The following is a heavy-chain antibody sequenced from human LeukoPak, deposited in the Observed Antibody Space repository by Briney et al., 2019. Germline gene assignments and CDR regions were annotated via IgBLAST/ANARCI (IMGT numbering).Heavy chain of an antibody. V-gene: IGHV3-74*01. CDR1: GFTFSDTW. CDR3: ARDRGSTEFDY. Sequence: PGGSLRLSCAASGFTFSDTWMHWVRQAPGEGLVWVSRIRSDGSDTRYAESVKGRFTISRDNAKNTVYLQMNSLRAEDTAVYFCARDRGSTEFDYWGQGTLVTVSS. J-gene: IGHJ4*02. CDR2: IRSDGSDT. D-gene: IGHD1-26*01.